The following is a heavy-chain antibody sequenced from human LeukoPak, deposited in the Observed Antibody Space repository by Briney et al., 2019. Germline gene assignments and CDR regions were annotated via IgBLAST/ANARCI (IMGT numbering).Heavy chain of an antibody. CDR1: GFTFSSYG. V-gene: IGHV3-7*01. D-gene: IGHD3-10*01. CDR2: IKQDGSEK. CDR3: ARGVASILLWFGELLSSFDY. J-gene: IGHJ4*02. Sequence: GGSLRLSCAASGFTFSSYGMSWVRQAPGKGLEWVANIKQDGSEKYYVDSVKGRFTISRDNAKNSLYLQMNSLRAEDTAVYYCARGVASILLWFGELLSSFDYWGQGTLVTVSS.